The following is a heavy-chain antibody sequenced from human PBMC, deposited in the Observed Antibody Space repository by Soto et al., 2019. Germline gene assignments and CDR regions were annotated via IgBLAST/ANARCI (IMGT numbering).Heavy chain of an antibody. D-gene: IGHD3-3*01. CDR2: ISAYNGNT. V-gene: IGHV1-18*01. CDR1: GYTFTSYG. Sequence: ASVKVSCKASGYTFTSYGISWVRQAPGQGLEWMGWISAYNGNTNYAQKLQGRVTMTTDTSTSTAYMELRSLRSDDTAVYYCARDPRRITIFGVFINVFDIGGKGTRATVSS. J-gene: IGHJ3*02. CDR3: ARDPRRITIFGVFINVFDI.